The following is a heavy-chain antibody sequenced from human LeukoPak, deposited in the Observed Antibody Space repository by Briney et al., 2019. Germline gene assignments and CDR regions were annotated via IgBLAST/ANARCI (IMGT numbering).Heavy chain of an antibody. CDR1: GYTFTSYG. CDR2: IRAYNGNT. J-gene: IGHJ4*02. V-gene: IGHV1-18*01. CDR3: ARWRGYCSGGSCPGFDY. D-gene: IGHD2-15*01. Sequence: ASVKVSCKASGYTFTSYGISWVRQAPGQGLEWMGWIRAYNGNTNYAQKLQGRVTMTTDTSTSTAYMELRSLRPDDTAVYYCARWRGYCSGGSCPGFDYWGQGTLVTVSS.